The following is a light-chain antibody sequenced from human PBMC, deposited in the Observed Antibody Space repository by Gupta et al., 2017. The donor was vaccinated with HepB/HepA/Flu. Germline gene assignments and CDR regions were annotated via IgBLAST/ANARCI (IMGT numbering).Light chain of an antibody. CDR1: SSDVGGYNY. V-gene: IGLV2-14*01. J-gene: IGLJ1*01. CDR3: SSYTRSSTLGV. Sequence: SALTQPASVSGSPGQSITISCTGTSSDVGGYNYVSWYQQHPDKAPKLMIYDVSNRPLGVSNRFSGSKSGNTASLTISGLQAEDEADYYCSSYTRSSTLGVFGTGTKVTVL. CDR2: DVS.